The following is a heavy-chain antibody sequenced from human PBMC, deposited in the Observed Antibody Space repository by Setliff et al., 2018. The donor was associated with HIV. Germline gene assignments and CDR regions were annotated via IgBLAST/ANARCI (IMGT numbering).Heavy chain of an antibody. D-gene: IGHD2-15*01. CDR3: ARDSQYLDGSRGYYMDV. J-gene: IGHJ6*03. CDR2: INPAGNPT. CDR1: GYTFTSDY. V-gene: IGHV1-46*01. Sequence: ASVKVSCKASGYTFTSDYIHWVRQAPGQGLEWMGIINPAGNPTSYAQKFQGRLTMTRDTSTNTVYMELSSLRSEDTAAYYCARDSQYLDGSRGYYMDVWGKGTTVTVSS.